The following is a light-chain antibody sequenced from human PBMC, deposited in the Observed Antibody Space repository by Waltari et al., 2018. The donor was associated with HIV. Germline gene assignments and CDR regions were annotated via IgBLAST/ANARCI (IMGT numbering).Light chain of an antibody. J-gene: IGLJ3*02. V-gene: IGLV3-25*03. Sequence: SYELTQPPSVSVSPGQTARVTCSGDALPKRYAYWYQQRPGQAPVLLIFRDTERPSGIPERFSSSSSGTTVTLTFRAVQAEDEADYYCQSTDSSGVYWVFGGGTTLTVL. CDR1: ALPKRY. CDR2: RDT. CDR3: QSTDSSGVYWV.